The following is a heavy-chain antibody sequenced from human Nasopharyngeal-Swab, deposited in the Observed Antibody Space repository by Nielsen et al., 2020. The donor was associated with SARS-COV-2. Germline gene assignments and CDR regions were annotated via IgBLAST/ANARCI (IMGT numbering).Heavy chain of an antibody. Sequence: SQTLSLTCAISGDSVSSNSAAWSWIRQSPSRGLEWLGRTYYRSKWYNDYAVSVKSRITINPDTSKNQFSLQLNSVTPEDTAVYYCARVPLWTHDAFDIWGQGTMVTVSS. D-gene: IGHD1-1*01. CDR1: GDSVSSNSAA. CDR2: TYYRSKWYN. J-gene: IGHJ3*02. CDR3: ARVPLWTHDAFDI. V-gene: IGHV6-1*01.